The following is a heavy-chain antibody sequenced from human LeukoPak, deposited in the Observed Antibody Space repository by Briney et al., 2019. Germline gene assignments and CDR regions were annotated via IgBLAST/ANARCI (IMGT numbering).Heavy chain of an antibody. CDR1: GGSISSYY. Sequence: KPSETLSLTCTVSGGSISSYYWSWIRQPPGKGLEWIGYIYYSGSTNYNPSLKSRVTISVDTSKNQFSLKLSSVTAADTAVYYCARRSEYSSGWYYWGQGTLVTVSS. CDR2: IYYSGST. J-gene: IGHJ4*02. CDR3: ARRSEYSSGWYY. V-gene: IGHV4-59*08. D-gene: IGHD6-19*01.